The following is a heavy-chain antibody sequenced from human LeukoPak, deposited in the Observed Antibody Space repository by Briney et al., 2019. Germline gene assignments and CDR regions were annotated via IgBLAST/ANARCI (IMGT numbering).Heavy chain of an antibody. CDR2: ISYDGSNK. V-gene: IGHV3-30-3*01. Sequence: GGSLRLSCAASGFTFSSYAMHWVRQAPGKGLEWVAVISYDGSNKYYADSVKGRFTISRDNSKNTLYLQMNSLGAEDTAVYYCARDGNLGTGTTGYWGQGTLVTVSS. CDR3: ARDGNLGTGTTGY. D-gene: IGHD1-7*01. J-gene: IGHJ4*02. CDR1: GFTFSSYA.